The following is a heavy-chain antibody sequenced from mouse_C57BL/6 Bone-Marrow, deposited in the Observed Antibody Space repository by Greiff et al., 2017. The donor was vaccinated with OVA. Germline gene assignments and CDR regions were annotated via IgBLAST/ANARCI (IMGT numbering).Heavy chain of an antibody. CDR3: ARKAFYYGSSYGCAY. D-gene: IGHD1-1*01. CDR1: GYTFTDYN. J-gene: IGHJ3*01. V-gene: IGHV1-18*01. CDR2: INPNNGGT. Sequence: EVQLQQSGPELVKPGASVKIPCKASGYTFTDYNMDWVKQSHGKSLEWIGDINPNNGGTIYNQKFKGKATLTVDKSSSTAYMELRSLTSEDTAVYYCARKAFYYGSSYGCAYWGQGTLVTVSA.